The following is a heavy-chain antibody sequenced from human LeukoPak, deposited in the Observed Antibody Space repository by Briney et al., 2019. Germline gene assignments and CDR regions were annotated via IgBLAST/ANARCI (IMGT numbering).Heavy chain of an antibody. V-gene: IGHV4-39*01. CDR2: IYYSGST. J-gene: IGHJ4*02. CDR3: ARHAVSSLVSFDY. D-gene: IGHD6-13*01. Sequence: SETLSLTCTVSGGSISSSSYYWGWIRQPPGKGLEWIGSIYYSGSTYYNPSLKSRVTISVDTSKNQFSLKLSSVTAADTAVYYCARHAVSSLVSFDYWGQGTLVTVSS. CDR1: GGSISSSSYY.